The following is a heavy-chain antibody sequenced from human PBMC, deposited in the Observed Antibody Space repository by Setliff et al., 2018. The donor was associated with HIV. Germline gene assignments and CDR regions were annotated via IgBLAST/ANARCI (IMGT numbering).Heavy chain of an antibody. D-gene: IGHD3-16*01. V-gene: IGHV3-48*01. Sequence: SLRLSCAAFGFTVSDYSMNWVRQAPGKGPEWLSYISSRSSTIYYADSVKGRFTISRDDAKNSLYLQMTSLRAEDTSVYYCAKGVMVGPQYFQHWGQGTLVTVSS. CDR2: ISSRSSTI. J-gene: IGHJ1*01. CDR1: GFTVSDYS. CDR3: AKGVMVGPQYFQH.